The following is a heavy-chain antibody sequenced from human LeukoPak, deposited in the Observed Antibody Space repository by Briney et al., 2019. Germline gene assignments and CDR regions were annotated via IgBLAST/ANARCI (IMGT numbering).Heavy chain of an antibody. CDR1: GGTFSSYA. D-gene: IGHD3-22*01. V-gene: IGHV1-69*13. CDR3: ARDTTLSRVVTTTTTYHYFYYIDV. CDR2: IIPIFDTA. Sequence: ASVKVSCKASGGTFSSYAISWVRQAPGQGLEWMGGIIPIFDTANYAQKFQVRVTITADESTSTAYMELSSLRSEDTAIYYCARDTTLSRVVTTTTTYHYFYYIDVWGKGTTVTISS. J-gene: IGHJ6*03.